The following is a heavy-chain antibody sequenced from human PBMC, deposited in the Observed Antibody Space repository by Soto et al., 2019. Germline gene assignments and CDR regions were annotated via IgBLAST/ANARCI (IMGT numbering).Heavy chain of an antibody. V-gene: IGHV3-15*01. CDR2: IKSKTEGGTT. J-gene: IGHJ4*02. D-gene: IGHD1-26*01. Sequence: QLVESGGGLVERGGSLRLSCVDSGSTFSKAWVSWVRQAPGKGLEWIGRIKSKTEGGTTQYDAAVKGRFTISRDDSKRTLFLQMTSQESGDTAIYYCTTAAGPTADSWGQGTLVAVS. CDR1: GSTFSKAW. CDR3: TTAAGPTADS.